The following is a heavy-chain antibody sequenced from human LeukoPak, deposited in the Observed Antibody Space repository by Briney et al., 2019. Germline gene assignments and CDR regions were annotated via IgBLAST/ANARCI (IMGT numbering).Heavy chain of an antibody. D-gene: IGHD3-22*01. CDR1: GGSISSYY. V-gene: IGHV4-59*01. CDR3: ARVLYDSSGYHIDY. J-gene: IGHJ4*02. CDR2: IYYSGST. Sequence: SETLSLTCTVSGGSISSYYWSWIRQPPGKGLEWIGYIYYSGSTNYNPSLKSRVTISVDTSKNQFSLKLSSVTVADTAVYYCARVLYDSSGYHIDYWGQGTLVTVSS.